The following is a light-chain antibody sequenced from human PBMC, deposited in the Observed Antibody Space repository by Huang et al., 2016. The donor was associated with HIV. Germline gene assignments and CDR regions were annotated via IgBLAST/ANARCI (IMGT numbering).Light chain of an antibody. CDR1: QNIASN. CDR2: GAS. V-gene: IGKV3-15*01. CDR3: QRYNGWPPYT. Sequence: EIVMTQSPVTLSVSPGERATLYCRASQNIASNLAWYQQKSGQAPRRLIYGASTRATGMPARCSGSGSGTEFTLTISRLQSEDFVVYYCQRYNGWPPYTFGQGTKLEIK. J-gene: IGKJ2*01.